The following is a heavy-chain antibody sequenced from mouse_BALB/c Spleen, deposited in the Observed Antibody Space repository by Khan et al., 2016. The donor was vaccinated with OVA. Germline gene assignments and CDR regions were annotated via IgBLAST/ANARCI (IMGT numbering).Heavy chain of an antibody. J-gene: IGHJ3*01. CDR3: ARSTMITTEFAY. Sequence: VQLQQPGAELVKPGASVKLSCKASGYTFTSYWMLWVRQRPGQGLEWIGEINPSNGRTNYNEKFKSKATLTVDKSSSTAYMQLSSLTSEDSAVYYCARSTMITTEFAYWGQGTLVTVSA. D-gene: IGHD2-4*01. V-gene: IGHV1S81*02. CDR2: INPSNGRT. CDR1: GYTFTSYW.